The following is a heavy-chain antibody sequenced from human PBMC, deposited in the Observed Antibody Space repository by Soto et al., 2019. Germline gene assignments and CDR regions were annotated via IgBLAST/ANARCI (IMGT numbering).Heavy chain of an antibody. J-gene: IGHJ5*02. Sequence: QLQLQESGPGLVKPSETLSLTCTVSGGSISSSSYYWGWISQTPGKGLEWIGSIYYSGSTYYNPSLKSRVTISVDTSKNQCSLKLSSVTAADTAVYYCARHFKGQPSEKQLVPWFYPWGQGTLVTVSS. CDR1: GGSISSSSYY. V-gene: IGHV4-39*01. CDR2: IYYSGST. D-gene: IGHD6-13*01. CDR3: ARHFKGQPSEKQLVPWFYP.